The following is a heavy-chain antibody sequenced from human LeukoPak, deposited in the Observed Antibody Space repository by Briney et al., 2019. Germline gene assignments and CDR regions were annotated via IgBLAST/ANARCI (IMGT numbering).Heavy chain of an antibody. Sequence: GGSLRLSCAASGSYWMHWVRQAPGKGLVWVSHINSDGSWTGYADSVKGRFTISKDNAKNTVYLQMNNLRAEDTAVYYCVSFYETYWGRGTLVTVSS. D-gene: IGHD2-2*01. CDR1: GSYW. CDR2: INSDGSWT. J-gene: IGHJ4*02. V-gene: IGHV3-74*01. CDR3: VSFYETY.